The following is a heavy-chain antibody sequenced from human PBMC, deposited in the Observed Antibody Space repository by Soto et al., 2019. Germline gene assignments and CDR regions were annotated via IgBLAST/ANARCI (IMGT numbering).Heavy chain of an antibody. J-gene: IGHJ6*03. Sequence: GGSLRLSCAASGFTFSSYAMSWVRQAPGKGLEWVAVISGSGSNKYYADSVKGRFTISRDNSKNTLYLQMNSLRAEDTAVYYCARDPMDYDQCYYYMHVWGKGTTVTVSS. V-gene: IGHV3-23*01. CDR3: ARDPMDYDQCYYYMHV. CDR1: GFTFSSYA. D-gene: IGHD4-17*01. CDR2: ISGSGSNK.